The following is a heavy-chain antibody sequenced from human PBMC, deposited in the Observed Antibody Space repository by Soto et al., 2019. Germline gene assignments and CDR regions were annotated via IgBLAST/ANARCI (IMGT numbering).Heavy chain of an antibody. D-gene: IGHD2-2*01. Sequence: ASVKVSCKASGYTFTSYAMHWVRQAPGQWLEWMGWINAGNGNTKYSQKFQGRVTITRDTSASTAYMELSSLRSEDTAVYYCARWEVVPAAKFDVGWFDPWGQGTLVTVSS. CDR3: ARWEVVPAAKFDVGWFDP. J-gene: IGHJ5*02. V-gene: IGHV1-3*01. CDR1: GYTFTSYA. CDR2: INAGNGNT.